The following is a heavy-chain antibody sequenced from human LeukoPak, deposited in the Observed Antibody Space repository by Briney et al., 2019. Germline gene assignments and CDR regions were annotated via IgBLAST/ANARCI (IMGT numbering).Heavy chain of an antibody. D-gene: IGHD3-9*01. Sequence: SETLSLTCTVSGGSISSYYWSWIRQPPGKGLEWIGYIYYSGSTNYNPSLKSRVTISVDTSKNQFSLKLSSVTAADAAVYYCARDHTYYDILTGYSPRYMDVWGKGTTVTVSS. CDR2: IYYSGST. V-gene: IGHV4-59*01. CDR1: GGSISSYY. J-gene: IGHJ6*03. CDR3: ARDHTYYDILTGYSPRYMDV.